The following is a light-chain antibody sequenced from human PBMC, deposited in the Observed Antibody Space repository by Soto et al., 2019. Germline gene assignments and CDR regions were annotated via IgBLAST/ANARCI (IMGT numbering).Light chain of an antibody. Sequence: EIVLTQSPGTLSLSIGERTTLSCRASQSVSRTSLSWYQQKPGQAPRLLISGASSRATGIPDRFSGSGSGADFTLTISRLEPEDFAVYYCQQYGSSPTTFGQGTKVDIK. V-gene: IGKV3-20*01. J-gene: IGKJ1*01. CDR3: QQYGSSPTT. CDR2: GAS. CDR1: QSVSRTS.